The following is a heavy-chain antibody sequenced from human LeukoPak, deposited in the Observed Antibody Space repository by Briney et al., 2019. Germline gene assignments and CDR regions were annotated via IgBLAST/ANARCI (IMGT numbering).Heavy chain of an antibody. CDR1: GGSISSSSYY. Sequence: SETLSLTCTVSGGSISSSSYYWGWIRQPPGKGLEWIESIYYSGSTYYNPSLKSRVTISVDTSKNQFSLKLSSVTAADTAVYYCARTRKWELPDFDYWGQGALVTVSS. V-gene: IGHV4-39*01. CDR2: IYYSGST. D-gene: IGHD1-26*01. J-gene: IGHJ4*02. CDR3: ARTRKWELPDFDY.